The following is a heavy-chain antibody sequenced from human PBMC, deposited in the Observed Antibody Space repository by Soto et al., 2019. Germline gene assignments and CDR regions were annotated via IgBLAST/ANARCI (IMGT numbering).Heavy chain of an antibody. V-gene: IGHV4-61*08. CDR2: VDYSGNT. J-gene: IGHJ4*02. Sequence: SETLSLTCAVSHESINSVDFYWSWLRQPPGKGLEWIGYVDYSGNTNYNPSLRGRVTISLDRSREQFSLRLLSVTAGDTAVYYCARSSYSSIAVTQFDSWGQGSRVTVSS. CDR1: HESINSVDFY. D-gene: IGHD6-19*01. CDR3: ARSSYSSIAVTQFDS.